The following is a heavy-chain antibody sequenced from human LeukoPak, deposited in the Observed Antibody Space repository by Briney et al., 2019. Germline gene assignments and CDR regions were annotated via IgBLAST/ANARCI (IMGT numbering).Heavy chain of an antibody. J-gene: IGHJ4*02. D-gene: IGHD3-10*02. CDR2: ISGSGGST. Sequence: PGGSLRLSCAPSGFTFSSCAMSWVRQAPGKGLEWVSAISGSGGSTYYADSVKGRFTISRDNSKNTLYLQMNSLRAEDTAVYYCAKDLLFWEPVEYWGQGTLVTVPS. CDR1: GFTFSSCA. CDR3: AKDLLFWEPVEY. V-gene: IGHV3-23*01.